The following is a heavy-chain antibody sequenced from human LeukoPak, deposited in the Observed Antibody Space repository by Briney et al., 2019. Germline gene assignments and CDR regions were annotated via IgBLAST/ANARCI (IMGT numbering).Heavy chain of an antibody. CDR1: GFTFSSYA. CDR2: ISYDGSNK. CDR3: ARAPYIPGCFDY. Sequence: GGSLRLSCAASGFTFSSYAMHWVRQAPGKGLEWVAVISYDGSNKYYADSVKGRFTISRDNSKNTLYLQMNSLRVEDTAVYYCARAPYIPGCFDYRGQGTLVTVSS. J-gene: IGHJ4*02. V-gene: IGHV3-30-3*01. D-gene: IGHD2-2*02.